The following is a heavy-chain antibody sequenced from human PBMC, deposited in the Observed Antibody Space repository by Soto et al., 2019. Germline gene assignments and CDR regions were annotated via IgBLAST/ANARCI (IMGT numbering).Heavy chain of an antibody. CDR3: ARVRGIAAGRSRGWGYYMDV. D-gene: IGHD6-13*01. CDR1: GFTFSDYY. CDR2: ISSSGSTI. J-gene: IGHJ6*03. V-gene: IGHV3-11*01. Sequence: GGSLRLSCAASGFTFSDYYMSWIRQAPGKGLEWVSYISSSGSTIYYADSVKGRFTISRDNAKNSLYLQMNSLRAEDTAVYYCARVRGIAAGRSRGWGYYMDVWGKGTTVTVSS.